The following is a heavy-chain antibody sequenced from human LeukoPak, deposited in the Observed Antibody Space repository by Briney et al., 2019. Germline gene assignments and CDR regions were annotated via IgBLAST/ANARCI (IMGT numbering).Heavy chain of an antibody. CDR2: INHSGST. J-gene: IGHJ5*02. Sequence: PSETLSLTCAVYGGSFSGYYWSWIRQPPGKGLEWIGEINHSGSTNYNPSLKSRVTISVDTSKNQFSLKLGSVTAADTAVYYCARGPLYYGSGSYLKFNWFDPWGQGTLVTVSS. V-gene: IGHV4-34*01. CDR1: GGSFSGYY. CDR3: ARGPLYYGSGSYLKFNWFDP. D-gene: IGHD3-10*01.